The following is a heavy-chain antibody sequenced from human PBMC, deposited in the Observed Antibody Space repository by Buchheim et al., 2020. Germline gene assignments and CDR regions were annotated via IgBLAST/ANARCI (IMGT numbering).Heavy chain of an antibody. Sequence: QVQLQESGPGLVKPSETLSLTCTVSGYSISSGYYWGWIRQPPGKGLEWIGSIYHSGSTYYNPSLKSRVTIPVDTSKNQFSLKLSSVTAADTAVYYCARVRYCSSTSCYIFDYWGQGTL. V-gene: IGHV4-38-2*02. D-gene: IGHD2-2*01. CDR2: IYHSGST. CDR1: GYSISSGYY. J-gene: IGHJ4*02. CDR3: ARVRYCSSTSCYIFDY.